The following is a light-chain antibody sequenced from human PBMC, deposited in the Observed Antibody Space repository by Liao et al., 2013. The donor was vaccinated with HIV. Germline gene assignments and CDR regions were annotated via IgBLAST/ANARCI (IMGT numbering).Light chain of an antibody. CDR1: NVGSKS. J-gene: IGLJ1*01. CDR3: QVWDSSSDHYV. CDR2: YNS. V-gene: IGLV3-21*01. Sequence: SYVLTQPPSVSVAPGKTARITCGENNVGSKSVHWYQQKPGQAPVVVIYYNSDRPSGIPERFSGSNSGNTATLTISRVEAGDEADYYCQVWDSSSDHYVFGSGTKVTV.